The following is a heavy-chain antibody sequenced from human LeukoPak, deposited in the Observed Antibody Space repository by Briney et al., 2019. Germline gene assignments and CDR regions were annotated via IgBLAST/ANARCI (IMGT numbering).Heavy chain of an antibody. CDR1: GFTFSTYA. CDR3: AKDPKPNSNYVYYFDY. D-gene: IGHD4-11*01. J-gene: IGHJ4*02. V-gene: IGHV3-23*01. CDR2: ISGSGGST. Sequence: SGGSLRLSCAASGFTFSTYAMHWVRQAPGKGLEWVSAISGSGGSTYYADSVKGRFTISRDNSKNTLYLQMNSLRAEDTAVYYCAKDPKPNSNYVYYFDYWGQGTLVTVSS.